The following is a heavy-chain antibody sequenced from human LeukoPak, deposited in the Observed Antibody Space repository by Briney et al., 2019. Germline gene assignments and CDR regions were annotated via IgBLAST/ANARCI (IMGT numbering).Heavy chain of an antibody. Sequence: WGSLRLSCAASGFTFSSYSMNWVRQAPGRGLEWVSSISSSSSYIYYADSVRGRFTISRDNAKNSLYLQMNSLRAEDTAVYYCARAVQKAEDYWGQGTLVTVSS. CDR3: ARAVQKAEDY. V-gene: IGHV3-21*01. D-gene: IGHD3-10*01. CDR2: ISSSSSYI. J-gene: IGHJ4*02. CDR1: GFTFSSYS.